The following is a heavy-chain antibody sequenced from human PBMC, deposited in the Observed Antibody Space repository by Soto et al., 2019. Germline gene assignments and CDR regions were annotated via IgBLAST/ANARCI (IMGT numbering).Heavy chain of an antibody. CDR1: GGSFSGYY. CDR2: INHSGST. CDR3: ARGGPHRVITMVRGGIIRFDY. V-gene: IGHV4-34*01. Sequence: PSETLSLTCAVYGGSFSGYYWSWIRQPPGKGLEWIGEINHSGSTNYNPSLKSRVTISVDTSKNQFSLKLSSVTAADTAVYYCARGGPHRVITMVRGGIIRFDYWGEGTLVTVSS. J-gene: IGHJ4*02. D-gene: IGHD3-10*01.